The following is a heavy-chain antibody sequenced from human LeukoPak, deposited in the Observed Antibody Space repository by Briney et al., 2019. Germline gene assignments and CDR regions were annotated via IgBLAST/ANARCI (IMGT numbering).Heavy chain of an antibody. V-gene: IGHV1-2*02. J-gene: IGHJ5*02. CDR2: INPNSGGT. CDR3: ATMDYGDYPNWFDP. Sequence: RASVKVSCKASGYTFTGYYMHWVRQAPGQGLEWMGWINPNSGGTNYAQKFQGRVTMTEDTSTDTAYMELSSLRSEDTAVYYCATMDYGDYPNWFDPWGQGTLVTVSS. CDR1: GYTFTGYY. D-gene: IGHD4-17*01.